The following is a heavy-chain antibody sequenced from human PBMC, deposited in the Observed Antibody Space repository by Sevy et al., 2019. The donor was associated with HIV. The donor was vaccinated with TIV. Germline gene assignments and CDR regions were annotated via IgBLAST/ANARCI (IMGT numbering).Heavy chain of an antibody. CDR3: ARPRANYVDNYFFYAMDV. V-gene: IGHV3-30-3*01. Sequence: GGSQRLSCAASGFAFTTYYAMHWVRQAPGKGLEWVALISFDESHKYYADSVKGRFTISKDKFKNTLYLQMNSLTTEDTAEYYCARPRANYVDNYFFYAMDVWRQGTTVTVS. D-gene: IGHD4-17*01. J-gene: IGHJ6*02. CDR2: ISFDESHK. CDR1: GFAFTTYYA.